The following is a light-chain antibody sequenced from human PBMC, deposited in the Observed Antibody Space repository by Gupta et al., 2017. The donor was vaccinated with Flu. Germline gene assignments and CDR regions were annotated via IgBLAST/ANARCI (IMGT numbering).Light chain of an antibody. CDR3: SAYITTTLDVA. J-gene: IGLJ2*01. V-gene: IGLV2-14*03. CDR2: DVT. CDR1: SSDVGGYDD. Sequence: QSALTQPASVSGSPGQSITISCTGISSDVGGYDDVSWYQQHPGKAPKLMIYDVTNRPSGVPNRFSSSKSGNTASLTISGLQAEDEADYYCSAYITTTLDVAFGGGTKLTVL.